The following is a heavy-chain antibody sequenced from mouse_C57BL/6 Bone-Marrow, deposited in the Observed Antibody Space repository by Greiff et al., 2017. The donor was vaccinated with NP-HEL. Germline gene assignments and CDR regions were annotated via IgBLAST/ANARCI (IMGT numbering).Heavy chain of an antibody. CDR2: ISSGGDYI. Sequence: EVKLVESGEGLVKPGGSLKLSCAASGFTFSSYAMSWVRQTPEKRLEWVAYISSGGDYIYYADTVKGRFTISRDNARNTLYLQMSSLKSEDTAMYYCTRVPYGNYVAMDYWGQGTSVTVSS. CDR1: GFTFSSYA. CDR3: TRVPYGNYVAMDY. V-gene: IGHV5-9-1*02. D-gene: IGHD2-1*01. J-gene: IGHJ4*01.